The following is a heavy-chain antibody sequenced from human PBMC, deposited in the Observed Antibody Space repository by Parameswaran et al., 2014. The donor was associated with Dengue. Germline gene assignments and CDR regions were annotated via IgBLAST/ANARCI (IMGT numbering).Heavy chain of an antibody. D-gene: IGHD4-17*01. CDR2: IYYSGST. CDR1: GGSISSSSYY. J-gene: IGHJ5*02. Sequence: SETLSLTCTVSGGSISSSSYYWGWIRQPPGKGLEWIGSIYYSGSTYYNPSLKSRVTISVDTSKNQFSLKLSSVTAADTAVYYCARVRRLRDVGWFDPWGQGTLVTVSS. V-gene: IGHV4-39*07. CDR3: ARVRRLRDVGWFDP.